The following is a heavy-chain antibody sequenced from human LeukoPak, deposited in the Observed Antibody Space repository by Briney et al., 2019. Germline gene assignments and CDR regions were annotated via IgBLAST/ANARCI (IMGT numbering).Heavy chain of an antibody. CDR3: TDFGCGGGCRGWFDS. J-gene: IGHJ5*01. CDR1: GFTFSSFS. Sequence: PGGSLRLSCAASGFTFSSFSMNWVRQAPGKGLEWVSTISSSSTYIYYADSVKGRLTISRDNANNSLYLQMSSLRAEDTAVYYCTDFGCGGGCRGWFDSWGQGTLVTVSS. D-gene: IGHD2-21*01. V-gene: IGHV3-21*01. CDR2: ISSSSTYI.